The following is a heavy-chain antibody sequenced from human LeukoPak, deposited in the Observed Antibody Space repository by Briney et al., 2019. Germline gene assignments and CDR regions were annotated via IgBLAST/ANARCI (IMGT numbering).Heavy chain of an antibody. CDR2: IVVSSGNT. V-gene: IGHV1-58*01. Sequence: SVKVSCKSSGFTFTSSAVQWVRQPRGQRLEWIGWIVVSSGNTNYAQKFQKRVTITRDMSTSTAYMELSSLRSEDTVVYYCAADRIAVATWGQGTLVTVSS. D-gene: IGHD6-19*01. CDR1: GFTFTSSA. J-gene: IGHJ4*02. CDR3: AADRIAVAT.